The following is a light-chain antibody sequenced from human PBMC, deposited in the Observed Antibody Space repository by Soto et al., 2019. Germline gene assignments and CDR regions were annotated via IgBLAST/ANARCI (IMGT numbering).Light chain of an antibody. V-gene: IGKV3-15*01. J-gene: IGKJ5*01. CDR3: QQYHYWPPIT. CDR1: QSVSSN. Sequence: EIVMTQSPATLSVSPGERATLSCRASQSVSSNLAWYQQKPGQAPRLLIYGASNRATGIPARFSGSGSGTEFALTISSLQSEDFAVYYCQQYHYWPPITFGQGTRLEMK. CDR2: GAS.